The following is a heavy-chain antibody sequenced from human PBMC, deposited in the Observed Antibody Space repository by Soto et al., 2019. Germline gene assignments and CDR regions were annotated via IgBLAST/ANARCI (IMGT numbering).Heavy chain of an antibody. Sequence: SVKISCEASGGTFGSYAISWVREAPVQGLEWMGGIIPIFGTANYSQKFQGRVTITADESTSTAYMELSSLRSEDTAVYYCAIKNQSAYSSSWYHNWFDPWGQGTLVTVSS. V-gene: IGHV1-69*01. CDR1: GGTFGSYA. D-gene: IGHD6-13*01. CDR3: AIKNQSAYSSSWYHNWFDP. CDR2: IIPIFGTA. J-gene: IGHJ5*02.